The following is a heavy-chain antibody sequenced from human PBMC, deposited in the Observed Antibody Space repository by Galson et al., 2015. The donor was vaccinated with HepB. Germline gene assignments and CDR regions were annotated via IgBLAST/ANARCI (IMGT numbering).Heavy chain of an antibody. CDR2: ISAYNGNT. CDR3: ARTPRQWLAWFDP. D-gene: IGHD6-19*01. CDR1: GYTFTSYG. Sequence: SVKVSCKASGYTFTSYGISWVRQAPGQGLEWMGWISAYNGNTNYAQKLQGRVTMTTDTSTSTAYMELRSLRSDDTAVYYRARTPRQWLAWFDPWGQGTLVTVSS. V-gene: IGHV1-18*01. J-gene: IGHJ5*02.